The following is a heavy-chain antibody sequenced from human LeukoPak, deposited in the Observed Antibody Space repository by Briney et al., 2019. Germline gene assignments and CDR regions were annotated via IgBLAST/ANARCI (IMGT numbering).Heavy chain of an antibody. CDR1: GFTFSSYW. J-gene: IGHJ5*02. Sequence: GGSLRLSCAASGFTFSSYWMHWVRQAPGKGLVWVSRINSDGSSTSYADSVKGRFTISRGNAKNTLYLQMNSLRAEDTAVYYCARDVGGYSYVYWFDPWGQGTLVTVSS. D-gene: IGHD5-18*01. V-gene: IGHV3-74*01. CDR2: INSDGSST. CDR3: ARDVGGYSYVYWFDP.